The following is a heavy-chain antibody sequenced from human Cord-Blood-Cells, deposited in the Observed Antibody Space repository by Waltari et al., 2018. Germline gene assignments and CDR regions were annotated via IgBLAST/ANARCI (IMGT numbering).Heavy chain of an antibody. V-gene: IGHV1-18*01. J-gene: IGHJ4*02. CDR3: ARVQIYDFWSGYFDY. CDR1: GYTFTSYG. CDR2: ISAYNGNT. Sequence: QVQLVQSGAEVKKPGASVKVSCKASGYTFTSYGISRVRQAPGQGLEWMGWISAYNGNTNYAQKLQGRVTMTTDTSTSTAYMELRSLRSDDTAVYYCARVQIYDFWSGYFDYWGQGTLVTVSS. D-gene: IGHD3-3*01.